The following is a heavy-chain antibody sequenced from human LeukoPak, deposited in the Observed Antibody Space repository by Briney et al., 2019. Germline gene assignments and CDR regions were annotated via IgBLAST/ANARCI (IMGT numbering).Heavy chain of an antibody. CDR1: GCKFTNYG. V-gene: IGHV1-18*01. CDR3: ARDEGSGSYGPNLDY. Sequence: ASVQVSCKASGCKFTNYGISWVRQAPGQELQGMGWISTYNTNTNYAQKLQGRVTMTTDTYTSTAYMELRSLRSDDTAVYYCARDEGSGSYGPNLDYWGQGTLVTVSS. CDR2: ISTYNTNT. J-gene: IGHJ4*02. D-gene: IGHD1-26*01.